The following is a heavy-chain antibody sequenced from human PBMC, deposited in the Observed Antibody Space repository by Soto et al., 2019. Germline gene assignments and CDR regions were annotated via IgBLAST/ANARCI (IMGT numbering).Heavy chain of an antibody. D-gene: IGHD1-26*01. CDR3: AKEIVQWELSYYYYYGMDV. J-gene: IGHJ6*02. V-gene: IGHV3-23*01. CDR1: GFTFSSYA. CDR2: ISGSGGST. Sequence: EVQLLESGGGLVQPGGPLRLSCAASGFTFSSYAMSWVRQAPGKGLEWVSAISGSGGSTYYADSVKGRFTISRDNSKNTLYLQMNSLRAEDTAVYYCAKEIVQWELSYYYYYGMDVWGQGTTVTVSS.